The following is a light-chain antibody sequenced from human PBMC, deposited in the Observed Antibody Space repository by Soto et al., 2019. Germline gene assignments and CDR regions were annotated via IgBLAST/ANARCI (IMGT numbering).Light chain of an antibody. CDR1: TSDVGGYNY. CDR2: GVS. V-gene: IGLV2-14*03. CDR3: SSYTASTTL. J-gene: IGLJ2*01. Sequence: QSALTQPASVSGSPGQSIAISCSGSTSDVGGYNYVSWYQQYPGKAPKLILYGVSDRPSGVSDRFSGSKSGNTASLIISGPQAEDEAHYYCSSYTASTTLFGGGTKLTVL.